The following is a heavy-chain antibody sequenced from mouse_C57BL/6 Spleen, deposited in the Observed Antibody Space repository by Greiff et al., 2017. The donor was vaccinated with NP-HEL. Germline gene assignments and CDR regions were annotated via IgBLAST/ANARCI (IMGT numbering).Heavy chain of an antibody. CDR3: ARENYGNFFDY. Sequence: QVQLQQPGTELVKPGASVKLSCKASGYTFTSYWMHWVKQRPGQGLEWIGNINPSNGGTNYNEKFKSKATLTVDKSSSTAYRRLSSLTSEDSAVYYCARENYGNFFDYWGQGTTLTVSS. CDR2: INPSNGGT. J-gene: IGHJ2*01. D-gene: IGHD2-1*01. CDR1: GYTFTSYW. V-gene: IGHV1-53*01.